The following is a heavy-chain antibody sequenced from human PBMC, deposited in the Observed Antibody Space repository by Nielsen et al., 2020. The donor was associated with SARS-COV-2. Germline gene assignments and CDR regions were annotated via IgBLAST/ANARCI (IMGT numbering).Heavy chain of an antibody. J-gene: IGHJ4*02. CDR3: AKAGYSSSPGDYFDY. D-gene: IGHD6-6*01. V-gene: IGHV3-23*01. Sequence: GGSLRLSCAASGFTFSSYAMSWVRQAPGKGLEWVSAISGSGGSTYYADSVKGRFTISRDNSKHTLYLQMNSLRAEDTAVYYCAKAGYSSSPGDYFDYWGQGTLVTVSS. CDR2: ISGSGGST. CDR1: GFTFSSYA.